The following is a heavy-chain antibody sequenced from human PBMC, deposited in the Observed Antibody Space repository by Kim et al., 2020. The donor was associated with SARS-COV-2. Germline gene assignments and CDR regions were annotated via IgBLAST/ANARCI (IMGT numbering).Heavy chain of an antibody. Sequence: GGSLRLSCAASGFPFSGFDIHWVRQASGKGLECVGHIRSKAHNYATVYAASVKGRCTISRDDSKNTAYLQMNSLKTEDTAVYFCSRVAAPGVAYDIWGQGTMVTVSS. V-gene: IGHV3-73*01. CDR3: SRVAAPGVAYDI. CDR1: GFPFSGFD. J-gene: IGHJ3*02. CDR2: IRSKAHNYAT. D-gene: IGHD6-25*01.